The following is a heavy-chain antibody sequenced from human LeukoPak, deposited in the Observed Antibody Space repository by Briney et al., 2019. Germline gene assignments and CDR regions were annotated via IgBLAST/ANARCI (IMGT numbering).Heavy chain of an antibody. J-gene: IGHJ1*01. Sequence: PSETLSLTCTVSGGSIRSYYWSWLRQPPGKGLEWIGYIYTSGSTNYNPSLKSRVTISVDTSKNQFSLKLSSVTAADTAVYYCAADSSGYYLGYFQHWGQGTLVTVSS. CDR3: AADSSGYYLGYFQH. V-gene: IGHV4-4*09. D-gene: IGHD3-22*01. CDR2: IYTSGST. CDR1: GGSIRSYY.